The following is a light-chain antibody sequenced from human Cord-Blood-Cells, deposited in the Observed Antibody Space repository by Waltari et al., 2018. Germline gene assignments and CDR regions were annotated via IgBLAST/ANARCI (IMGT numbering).Light chain of an antibody. J-gene: IGLJ2*01. CDR1: SSNIGSNY. V-gene: IGLV1-47*01. Sequence: QSVLTQPPSASGTPGQRVTISCSGSSSNIGSNYVYWYQQLPGTAPKLMIYEVSKRPSGVPDRFSGSKSGNTASLTVSGLQAEDEADYYCSSYAGSNNVVFGGGTKLTVL. CDR3: SSYAGSNNVV. CDR2: EVS.